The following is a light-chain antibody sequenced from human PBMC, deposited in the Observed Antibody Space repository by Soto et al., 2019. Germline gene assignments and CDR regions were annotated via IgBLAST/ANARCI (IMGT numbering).Light chain of an antibody. CDR2: WAS. CDR3: QQYYTTPRT. J-gene: IGKJ1*01. V-gene: IGKV4-1*01. CDR1: QTILYSSNNKSY. Sequence: DIVMTQSPDSLAVSLVEGASINCKSSQTILYSSNNKSYLAWYQQSPGQPPKLLIYWASTRESEFPDRFRGSGSEIYFTITNSSLQAEDVAVYYCQQYYTTPRTFGQGSKVEMK.